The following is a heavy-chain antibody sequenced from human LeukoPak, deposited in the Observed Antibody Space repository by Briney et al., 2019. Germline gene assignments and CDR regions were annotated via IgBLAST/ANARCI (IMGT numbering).Heavy chain of an antibody. J-gene: IGHJ3*02. V-gene: IGHV1-2*02. D-gene: IGHD3-3*01. CDR2: INPNSGGT. Sequence: ASVNVSCKASGYTFTGYYMHWVRQAPGQGLEWMGWINPNSGGTNYAQKLQGRVTMTRDTSIRTAYMELSRLRSDDTAVYYCAREKRDFTIFGVVTDAFDIWGQGTMVTVSS. CDR1: GYTFTGYY. CDR3: AREKRDFTIFGVVTDAFDI.